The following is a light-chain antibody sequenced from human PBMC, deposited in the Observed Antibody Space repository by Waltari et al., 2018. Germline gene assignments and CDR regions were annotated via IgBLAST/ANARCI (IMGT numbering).Light chain of an antibody. V-gene: IGKV3-20*01. CDR1: QSVSSSY. J-gene: IGKJ2*01. CDR2: GAS. CDR3: QQYGSSLVT. Sequence: EIVLTQSPGTLSLSPGERATISCRASQSVSSSYLAWYQQKPGQAPRLLIYGASSRATGIPDRFSGSGSGTDFTLTISRLEPGDFAVYYCQQYGSSLVTFGQGTKLEIK.